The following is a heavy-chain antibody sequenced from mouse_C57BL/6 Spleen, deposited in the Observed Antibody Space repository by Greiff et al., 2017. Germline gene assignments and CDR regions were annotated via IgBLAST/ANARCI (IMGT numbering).Heavy chain of an antibody. CDR2: ISSGGSYT. Sequence: EVKLQESGGDLVKPGGSLKLSCAASGFTFSSYGMSWVRQTPDKRLEWVATISSGGSYTYYPDSVKGRFTISRDNAKNTLYLQMSSLKSEDTAMYYCARHGPYYGFDYWGQGTTLTVSS. CDR1: GFTFSSYG. D-gene: IGHD1-1*01. J-gene: IGHJ2*01. CDR3: ARHGPYYGFDY. V-gene: IGHV5-6*01.